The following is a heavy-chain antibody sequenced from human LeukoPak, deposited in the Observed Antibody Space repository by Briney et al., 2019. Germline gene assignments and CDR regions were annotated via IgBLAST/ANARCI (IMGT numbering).Heavy chain of an antibody. Sequence: GGSLRLSCAASGFTFSSYAMSWVRQAPGKGLEWVSGISGSGGSTYYADSVKGRFSISRDNSNNTLYLQINGLRAEDTAVYYCARARRSGSGSYCPDYWGQGTLVTVSS. CDR3: ARARRSGSGSYCPDY. CDR2: ISGSGGST. CDR1: GFTFSSYA. V-gene: IGHV3-23*01. D-gene: IGHD3-10*01. J-gene: IGHJ4*02.